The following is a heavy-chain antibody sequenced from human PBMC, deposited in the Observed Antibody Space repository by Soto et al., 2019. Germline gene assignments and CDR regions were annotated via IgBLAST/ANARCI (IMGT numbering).Heavy chain of an antibody. Sequence: ASVKVSCKASGGTFSSYAISWVRQAPGQGLEWMGGIIPIFGTANYAQKFQGRVTITADESTSTAYMELSSLRSEDTAVYYCAIFVATSRGSGSYYKPSPYYFDYWGQGTLVTVSS. CDR2: IIPIFGTA. V-gene: IGHV1-69*13. CDR1: GGTFSSYA. CDR3: AIFVATSRGSGSYYKPSPYYFDY. D-gene: IGHD3-10*01. J-gene: IGHJ4*02.